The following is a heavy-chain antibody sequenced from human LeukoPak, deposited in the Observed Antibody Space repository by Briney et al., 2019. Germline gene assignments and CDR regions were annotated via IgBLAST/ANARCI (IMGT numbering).Heavy chain of an antibody. V-gene: IGHV4-59*03. CDR1: GGSINNYY. J-gene: IGHJ5*02. Sequence: SETLSLTCTVSGGSINNYYWSWIRQPPGKGLEWIGYVYGRGGTTYNPSLQSRVTISLDASKNQFSLRLTSVTAADTAIYYCAALASHRPLDHWGQGTLVTVSS. CDR3: AALASHRPLDH. D-gene: IGHD1-1*01. CDR2: VYGRGGT.